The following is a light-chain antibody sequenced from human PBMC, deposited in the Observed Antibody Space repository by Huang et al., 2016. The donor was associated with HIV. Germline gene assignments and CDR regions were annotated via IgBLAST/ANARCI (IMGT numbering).Light chain of an antibody. CDR1: QSISTY. CDR2: AAS. CDR3: QQSYNTPYT. Sequence: DIQMTQSPSSLSASVRDKVTITFRASQSISTYLNWYQQKPGKAPRLLIYAASSLQSGVPSRFSGSGSGTDFTLTISSLQSEDLATYYCQQSYNTPYTFGQGTKVEIK. V-gene: IGKV1-39*01. J-gene: IGKJ2*01.